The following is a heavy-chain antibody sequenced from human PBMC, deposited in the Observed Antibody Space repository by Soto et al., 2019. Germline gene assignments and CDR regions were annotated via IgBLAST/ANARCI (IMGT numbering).Heavy chain of an antibody. CDR1: GFSFSSHS. J-gene: IGHJ4*02. CDR3: ARGRGYCGGTNCYLDY. V-gene: IGHV3-48*02. CDR2: ISSSGSTI. D-gene: IGHD2-21*01. Sequence: EVQLVASGGGLVQPGGSLRLSCAASGFSFSSHSMKWVRQAPGKGLEWVSYISSSGSTIYYADSVKGRFTISRDNAKNSLYLQMNSLRDDDTAVYYCARGRGYCGGTNCYLDYWGQGALVTVSS.